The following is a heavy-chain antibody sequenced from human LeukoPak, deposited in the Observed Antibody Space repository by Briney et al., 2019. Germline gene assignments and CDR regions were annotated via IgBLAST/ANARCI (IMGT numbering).Heavy chain of an antibody. CDR1: GFNFINSA. CDR2: IARNGGST. Sequence: GGSLRLSCAASGFNFINSAMHWVRQAPGKGLEYVSGIARNGGSTYYTNSVKGRFTISRDDSKNTLYLQMGSLRPEDMAVFYCARGGVWQQLAVDYWGQGTLVTVSS. J-gene: IGHJ4*02. V-gene: IGHV3-64*01. CDR3: ARGGVWQQLAVDY. D-gene: IGHD6-13*01.